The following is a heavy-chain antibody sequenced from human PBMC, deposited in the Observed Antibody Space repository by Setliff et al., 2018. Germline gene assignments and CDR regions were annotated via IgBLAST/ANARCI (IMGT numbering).Heavy chain of an antibody. CDR3: ARLQATFGVFKDGDWFDP. CDR1: AYSFTDYY. J-gene: IGHJ5*02. V-gene: IGHV1-46*01. D-gene: IGHD3-3*01. Sequence: ASVKVSCKTSAYSFTDYYMHWVRQAPGQGLEWMGIINPGGGSSSSTEKFQGRVTMTRDTSATTGYMELSSLRSEDTAVYYCARLQATFGVFKDGDWFDPWGQGTRVTVSS. CDR2: INPGGGSS.